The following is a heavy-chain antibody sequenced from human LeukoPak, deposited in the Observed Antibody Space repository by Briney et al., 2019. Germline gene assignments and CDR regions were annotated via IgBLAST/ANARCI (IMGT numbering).Heavy chain of an antibody. CDR2: INPSGGST. D-gene: IGHD3-3*01. V-gene: IGHV1-46*01. J-gene: IGHJ4*02. Sequence: GASVKVSCKASGYTFISYYMHWVRQAPGQGLEWMGIINPSGGSTCYAQKFQRRVTMTRDTSTSTVYMELSSLRSEDTAVYYCAREGTFSNSDFWSGPRLYYFGYWGQGTLVTVSS. CDR1: GYTFISYY. CDR3: AREGTFSNSDFWSGPRLYYFGY.